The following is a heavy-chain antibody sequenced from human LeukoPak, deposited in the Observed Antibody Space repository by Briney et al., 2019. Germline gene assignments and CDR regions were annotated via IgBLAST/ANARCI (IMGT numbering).Heavy chain of an antibody. CDR1: GFTFGDYG. CDR3: AKSFCSSCYSDAFDI. J-gene: IGHJ3*02. D-gene: IGHD2-15*01. CDR2: INWIGGST. V-gene: IGHV3-20*04. Sequence: PGGSLRLSCTASGFTFGDYGMSWVRQVPGKGLEWVSGINWIGGSTGYADSVKGRFTISRDNAKNSLYLQMNSLRAEDMALYYCAKSFCSSCYSDAFDIWGQGTMVTVSS.